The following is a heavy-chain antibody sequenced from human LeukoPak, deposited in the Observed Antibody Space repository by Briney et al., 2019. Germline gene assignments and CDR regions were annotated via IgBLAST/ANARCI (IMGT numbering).Heavy chain of an antibody. D-gene: IGHD6-19*01. V-gene: IGHV3-11*06. CDR3: ARAPPVAGTSYFDY. J-gene: IGHJ4*02. CDR2: ISSSSSYI. CDR1: GFTFSDYY. Sequence: PGGSLRLSCAASGFTFSDYYMSWIRQAPGKGLEWVSSISSSSSYIYYADSVKGRFTISRDNAKNSLYLQMNSLRAEDTAVYYCARAPPVAGTSYFDYWGLGTQVTVSS.